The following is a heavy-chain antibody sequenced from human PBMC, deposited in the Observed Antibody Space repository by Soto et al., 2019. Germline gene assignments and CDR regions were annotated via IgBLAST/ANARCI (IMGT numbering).Heavy chain of an antibody. D-gene: IGHD6-6*01. CDR3: ARQSIAARSWFDP. CDR2: IYYSGST. J-gene: IGHJ5*02. V-gene: IGHV4-59*01. Sequence: SETLSLTCTASGGSISSYYWSWIRQPPGKGLEWIGYIYYSGSTNYNPSLKSRVTISVDTSKNQFSLKLSSVTAADTAVYYCARQSIAARSWFDPWGQGTLVTVSS. CDR1: GGSISSYY.